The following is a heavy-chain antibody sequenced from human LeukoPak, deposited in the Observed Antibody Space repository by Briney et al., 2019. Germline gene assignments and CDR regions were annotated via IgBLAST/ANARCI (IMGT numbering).Heavy chain of an antibody. J-gene: IGHJ4*02. CDR2: ISYHGTNK. CDR1: GFTFSSYG. CDR3: ARGPSGYHNT. Sequence: GRSLRLSCAASGFTFSSYGMHWVRQAPGKGLEWVAVISYHGTNKYYADSVKGRFTISRDNSKNTLYLQMNSLRAEDTAVYYCARGPSGYHNTGGQGTLVTVSS. D-gene: IGHD5-12*01. V-gene: IGHV3-30*03.